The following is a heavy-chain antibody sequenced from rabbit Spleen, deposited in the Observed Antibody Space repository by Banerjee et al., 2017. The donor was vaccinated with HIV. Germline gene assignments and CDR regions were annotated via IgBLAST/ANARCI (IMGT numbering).Heavy chain of an antibody. J-gene: IGHJ4*01. CDR2: IYAGSTGTT. V-gene: IGHV1S45*01. CDR1: GFEFSTYG. Sequence: QEQLEESGGGLVKPEGSLTLTCKASGFEFSTYGVSWVRQAPGKGLEWIGTIYAGSTGTTDYASWAKGRFTISKPSSTTVTLQMTSLTGADTATYFCARNFDLWGPGTLVTVS. CDR3: ARNFDL.